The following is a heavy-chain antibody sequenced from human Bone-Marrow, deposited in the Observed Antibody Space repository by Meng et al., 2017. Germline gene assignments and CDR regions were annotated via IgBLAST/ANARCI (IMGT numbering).Heavy chain of an antibody. CDR1: GGSFSGYY. CDR2: INHSGST. D-gene: IGHD5-18*01. V-gene: IGHV4-34*01. CDR3: ARGSWLQLWLQDY. J-gene: IGHJ4*02. Sequence: QGQLQPWGAGLLQPSETLSLTCAVYGGSFSGYYWSWIRQPPGKGLEWIGEINHSGSTNYNPSLKSRVTISVDTSKNQFSLKLSSVTAADTAVYYCARGSWLQLWLQDYWGQGTLVTVSS.